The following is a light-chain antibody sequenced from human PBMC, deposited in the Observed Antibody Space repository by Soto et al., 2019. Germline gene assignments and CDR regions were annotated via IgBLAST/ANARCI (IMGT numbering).Light chain of an antibody. CDR1: QNIANY. J-gene: IGKJ5*01. Sequence: DIQMTQSPSSLSASVGDRVTITCRASQNIANYLNWYQQKPGKAPNLLIYAASSLQSGVPSRFSGSGSGTDFTLTISSLQPEDFATYYCLHSYTPPITFGQGERLEIK. CDR3: LHSYTPPIT. V-gene: IGKV1-39*01. CDR2: AAS.